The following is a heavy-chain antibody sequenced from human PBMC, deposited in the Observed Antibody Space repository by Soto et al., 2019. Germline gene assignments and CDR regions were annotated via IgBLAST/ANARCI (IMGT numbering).Heavy chain of an antibody. D-gene: IGHD3-22*01. J-gene: IGHJ4*02. CDR1: GFTFSSYA. Sequence: GGSLRLSCAASGFTFSSYAMSWVRQAPGKGLEWVSAISGSGGSTYYADSVKGRFTISRDKSKNTLYLQMNSLRAEDTAVYYCAKGDDYYDSSGYYYYFDYWGQGTLVTVSS. V-gene: IGHV3-23*01. CDR2: ISGSGGST. CDR3: AKGDDYYDSSGYYYYFDY.